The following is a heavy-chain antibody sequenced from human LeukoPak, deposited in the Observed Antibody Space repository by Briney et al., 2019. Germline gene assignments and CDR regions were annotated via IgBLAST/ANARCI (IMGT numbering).Heavy chain of an antibody. V-gene: IGHV3-30*02. CDR2: IRYDGTAQ. CDR3: ARGNSNGFDI. J-gene: IGHJ3*02. Sequence: PGGSLRLSCAASGFTFSIYGMDWVRQAPGKGLEWVAFIRYDGTAQYYADSVKGRFTISRDNSKNTLYLQVNSVRAEDTAVYYCARGNSNGFDIWGQGTMVTVSS. D-gene: IGHD1-7*01. CDR1: GFTFSIYG.